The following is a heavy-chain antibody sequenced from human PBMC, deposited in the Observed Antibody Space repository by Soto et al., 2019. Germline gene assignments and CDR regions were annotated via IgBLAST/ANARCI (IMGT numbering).Heavy chain of an antibody. V-gene: IGHV3-74*01. D-gene: IGHD3-16*01. CDR3: VRGGLFAYVFDY. CDR1: GFTFSSYW. J-gene: IGHJ4*02. Sequence: GGSLRLSCEASGFTFSSYWMHWVRQAPGKGLVWVSRIKMDGRSINYADSVKGRFTTPRANAKTTLYLQMNSLRAEDTAVYYCVRGGLFAYVFDYWGQGTPVTVS. CDR2: IKMDGRSI.